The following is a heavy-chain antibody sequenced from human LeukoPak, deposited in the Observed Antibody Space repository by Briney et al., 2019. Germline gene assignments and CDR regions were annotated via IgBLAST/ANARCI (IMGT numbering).Heavy chain of an antibody. CDR1: RFTFGDHA. D-gene: IGHD3-9*01. J-gene: IGHJ6*02. CDR3: TRGPIWLYYGMDV. CDR2: IRSKAYGRTT. Sequence: GGSLRLSCTASRFTFGDHAMSWVRQAPGKGLEWVGFIRSKAYGRTTEYAASVKGRFTISRDDSKSIAYLQMNSLKTEDTAVYYCTRGPIWLYYGMDVWGQGTTVSVSS. V-gene: IGHV3-49*04.